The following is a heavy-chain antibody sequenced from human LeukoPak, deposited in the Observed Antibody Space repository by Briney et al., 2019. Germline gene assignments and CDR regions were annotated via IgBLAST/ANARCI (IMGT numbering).Heavy chain of an antibody. V-gene: IGHV4-34*01. CDR3: ASSNYYDSSGYSDY. CDR1: GGSFSGYY. D-gene: IGHD3-22*01. CDR2: INHSGST. J-gene: IGHJ4*02. Sequence: SETLSLTCAVYGGSFSGYYWSWIRQPPGKGLEWIGEINHSGSTNYNPSLKSRVTISVDTSKNQFSLKLSSVTAADTAVYYCASSNYYDSSGYSDYWGQGTLVTVSS.